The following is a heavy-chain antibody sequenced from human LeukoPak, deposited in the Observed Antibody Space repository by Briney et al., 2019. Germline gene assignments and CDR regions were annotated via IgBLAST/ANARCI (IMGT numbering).Heavy chain of an antibody. D-gene: IGHD2-21*01. Sequence: PGGSLRLSCAASGFTFSSYAMSWVRQAPGKGLEWVSAISGSGGSTYYADSVKGRFTISRDNSKNTLYLQMNSLRAEDSAVYYCAKGGPPYCGGDCYLYGMDVWGQGTTVTVSS. V-gene: IGHV3-23*01. J-gene: IGHJ6*02. CDR3: AKGGPPYCGGDCYLYGMDV. CDR1: GFTFSSYA. CDR2: ISGSGGST.